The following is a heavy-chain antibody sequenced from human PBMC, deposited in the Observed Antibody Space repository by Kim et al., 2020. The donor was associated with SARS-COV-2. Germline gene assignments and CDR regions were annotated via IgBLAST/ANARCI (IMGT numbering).Heavy chain of an antibody. J-gene: IGHJ4*02. CDR2: IKSKTDGGTT. CDR3: TTDGGIWFGEFSFDY. V-gene: IGHV3-15*01. CDR1: GFTFSNAW. Sequence: GGSLRLSCAASGFTFSNAWMSWVRQAPGKGLEWVARIKSKTDGGTTDYAAPVTGSFTISRDDSKNTLHLQMNSLKTEDTAVYYCTTDGGIWFGEFSFDYWGQGTLVTVSS. D-gene: IGHD3-10*01.